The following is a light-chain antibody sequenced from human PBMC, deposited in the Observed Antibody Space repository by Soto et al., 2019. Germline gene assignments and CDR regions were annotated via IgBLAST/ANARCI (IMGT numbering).Light chain of an antibody. J-gene: IGKJ3*01. CDR1: QTLRINS. V-gene: IGKV3-20*01. Sequence: IVLTQSQGTLSLSPGERATLFCRASQTLRINSLAWYQQKPGQAPRLLIYGASTRHTGIPDRFNGSGSWTDVALTINRLEPEDFAVYYCQQYDGAPLTFGPGTKVNVK. CDR2: GAS. CDR3: QQYDGAPLT.